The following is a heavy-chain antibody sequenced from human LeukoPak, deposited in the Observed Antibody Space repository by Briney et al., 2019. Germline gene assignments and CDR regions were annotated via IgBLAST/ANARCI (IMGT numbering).Heavy chain of an antibody. D-gene: IGHD3-10*01. V-gene: IGHV1-8*01. CDR1: GYTFTSYD. J-gene: IGHJ3*02. CDR3: ARSPPRRWFGELSDAFDI. Sequence: ASVKVSCKASGYTFTSYDINWVRQATGQGLEWMRWMNPNSGNTGYAQKFQGRVTMTRNTSISTAYMELSSLRSEDTAVYYCARSPPRRWFGELSDAFDIWGQGTMVTVSS. CDR2: MNPNSGNT.